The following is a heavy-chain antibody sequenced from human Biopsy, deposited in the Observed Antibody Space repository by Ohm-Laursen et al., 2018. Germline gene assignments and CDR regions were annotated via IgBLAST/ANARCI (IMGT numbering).Heavy chain of an antibody. Sequence: VASVKVSCKASGYTFNDYFIHWVRQSPGQGLEWMGGIIPMFGTANYAQMFQGRVTISADESTSTSYMELSSLTTEDTAIYYCARGPHSGSHSCFDYWGRGTLVTVSS. V-gene: IGHV1-69*13. D-gene: IGHD1-26*01. CDR3: ARGPHSGSHSCFDY. J-gene: IGHJ4*02. CDR1: GYTFNDYF. CDR2: IIPMFGTA.